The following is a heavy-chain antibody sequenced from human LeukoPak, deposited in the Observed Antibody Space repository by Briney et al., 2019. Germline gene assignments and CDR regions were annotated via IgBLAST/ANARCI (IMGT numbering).Heavy chain of an antibody. CDR2: LRYDGSNK. D-gene: IGHD5-18*01. V-gene: IGHV3-30*02. Sequence: PGGSLRLSCAASGFTFSNYGMDWVRQAPGKGLEWVAFLRYDGSNKYYADSVKGRFTISRDNSRNTLSLQMNGLRAEDTAVYYCARARSSYGYGDAFDIWGQGTMVTVSS. CDR3: ARARSSYGYGDAFDI. CDR1: GFTFSNYG. J-gene: IGHJ3*02.